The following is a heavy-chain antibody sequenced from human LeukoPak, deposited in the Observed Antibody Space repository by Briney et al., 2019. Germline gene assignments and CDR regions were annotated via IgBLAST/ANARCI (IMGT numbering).Heavy chain of an antibody. J-gene: IGHJ4*02. Sequence: PSETLSLTCTVSGGSISGSSYYWGWIRQPPGKGLEWIGSIYYSGSTYYNPSLKSRVTISVDTSKNQFSLKLSSVTAADTAVYYCTRGERLGLDSWGQGTLVTVSS. CDR3: TRGERLGLDS. V-gene: IGHV4-39*01. CDR2: IYYSGST. CDR1: GGSISGSSYY. D-gene: IGHD3-10*01.